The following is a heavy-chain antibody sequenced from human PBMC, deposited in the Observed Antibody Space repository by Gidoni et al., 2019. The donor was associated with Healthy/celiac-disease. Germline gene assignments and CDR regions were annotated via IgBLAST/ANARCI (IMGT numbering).Heavy chain of an antibody. CDR2: INHSGST. V-gene: IGHV4-34*01. CDR1: GGSFSGYY. CDR3: ARGRRGRVVVVAATPYYYYYGMDV. Sequence: QVQLQQWGAGLLKPSETLSLTCDVYGGSFSGYYWSWIRQPPGKGLEWIGEINHSGSTNYNPSLKSRVTISVDTSKNQLSLKLSSVTAADTAVYYCARGRRGRVVVVAATPYYYYYGMDVWGQGTTVTVSS. D-gene: IGHD2-15*01. J-gene: IGHJ6*02.